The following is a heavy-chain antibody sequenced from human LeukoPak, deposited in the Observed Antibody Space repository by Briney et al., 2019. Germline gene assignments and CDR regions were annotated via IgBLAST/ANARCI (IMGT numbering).Heavy chain of an antibody. CDR2: INPNSGGT. CDR3: ARVFVSGSYYGSGSPSVFDY. Sequence: ASVKVSCKASGYTFTGYYMHWVRQAPGQGLEWMGWINPNSGGTNYAQKFQGRVTMTRDTSTSTAYMELSRLRSDDTAVYYCARVFVSGSYYGSGSPSVFDYWGQGTLVTVSS. V-gene: IGHV1-2*02. CDR1: GYTFTGYY. J-gene: IGHJ4*02. D-gene: IGHD3-10*01.